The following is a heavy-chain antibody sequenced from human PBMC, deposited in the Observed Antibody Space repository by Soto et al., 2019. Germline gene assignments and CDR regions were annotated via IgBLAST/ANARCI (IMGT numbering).Heavy chain of an antibody. V-gene: IGHV3-7*03. CDR2: IKEDGSEK. D-gene: IGHD3-9*01. CDR3: AKLRYFDWSSYNWFEY. Sequence: GGSLRLSCAASGFTFSSYWMSWVRQAPGKGLEWVANIKEDGSEKNYVDSVKGQFTISRDNAKNTLYLQMNSLRVEDTAVYYCAKLRYFDWSSYNWFEYWGQGT. CDR1: GFTFSSYW. J-gene: IGHJ5*01.